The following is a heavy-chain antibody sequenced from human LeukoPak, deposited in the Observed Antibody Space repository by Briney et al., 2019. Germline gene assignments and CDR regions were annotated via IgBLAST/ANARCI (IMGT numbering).Heavy chain of an antibody. D-gene: IGHD3-10*01. V-gene: IGHV3-30*02. CDR3: GFFGSGSYYTPDT. Sequence: GGSLRLSCAASGFRFSGYGMHWVRQAPGKGLEWVAYIHSDGRSKYYADSVKGRFTISRDTSTNTLNLQMNSLKTGDTAVYYCGFFGSGSYYTPDTWGQGTPVTVSS. CDR1: GFRFSGYG. J-gene: IGHJ5*02. CDR2: IHSDGRSK.